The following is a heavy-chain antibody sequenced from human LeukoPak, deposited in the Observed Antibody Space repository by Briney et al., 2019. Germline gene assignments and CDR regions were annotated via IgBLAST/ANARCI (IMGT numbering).Heavy chain of an antibody. V-gene: IGHV4-59*08. J-gene: IGHJ3*02. Sequence: PSETLSLTCTVSGASISDYYWSWIRQPPGKGLEWIGYIYYSGSTNYNPSLKSRVTISVDTSKNQFSLKLSSVTAADTAVYYCARHDTVAFDIWGQGTMVTASS. CDR1: GASISDYY. CDR2: IYYSGST. CDR3: ARHDTVAFDI.